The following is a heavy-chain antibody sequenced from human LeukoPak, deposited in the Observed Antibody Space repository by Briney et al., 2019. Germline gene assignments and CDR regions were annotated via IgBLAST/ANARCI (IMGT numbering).Heavy chain of an antibody. Sequence: PGGSLRLSCAALGFTFSSYTMHWVRQAPGKGLEWVAVISYDGSNKYYADSVKGRFTLSRDTSKNTLYLQMNSLRAEDTAVYYCASSYGVTGVVYWGQGTLVTVSS. V-gene: IGHV3-30*04. CDR1: GFTFSSYT. CDR3: ASSYGVTGVVY. CDR2: ISYDGSNK. D-gene: IGHD2-15*01. J-gene: IGHJ4*02.